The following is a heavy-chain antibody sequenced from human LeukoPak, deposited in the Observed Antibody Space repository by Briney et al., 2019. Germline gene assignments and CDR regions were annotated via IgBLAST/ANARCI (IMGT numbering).Heavy chain of an antibody. CDR2: INSRSSTI. J-gene: IGHJ4*02. V-gene: IGHV3-48*01. CDR1: GFTFSSYS. Sequence: GGSLRLSCVASGFTFSSYSMNWVRQAPGKGLEFISYINSRSSTIYYADVVKGRFTISRDNAKNSLYLQMSSLRAEDTAVYYCARDHPFDYWGQGTLVTVSS. CDR3: ARDHPFDY.